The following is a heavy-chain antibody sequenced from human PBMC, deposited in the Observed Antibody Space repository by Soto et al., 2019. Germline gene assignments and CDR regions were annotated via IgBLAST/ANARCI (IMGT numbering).Heavy chain of an antibody. CDR3: ARVEQWLYIAKY. V-gene: IGHV3-30*04. Sequence: GGSLRLSCAASGFTFSSFAMHWVRQAPGKGLEWVAVISDDGSNKYYADSVKGRFTISRDNSKNTLYLQMNSLRGEDTAVYSCARVEQWLYIAKYWGQGTLVTVSS. CDR1: GFTFSSFA. D-gene: IGHD6-19*01. J-gene: IGHJ4*02. CDR2: ISDDGSNK.